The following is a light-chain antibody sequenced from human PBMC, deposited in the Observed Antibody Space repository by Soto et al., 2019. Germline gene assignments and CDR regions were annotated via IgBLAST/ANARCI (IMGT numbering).Light chain of an antibody. Sequence: EIVLTLSPGTLSLSPGERVTLACRASQSVSSSYLAWYQQKPGQAPRLLIYGASSRATGIPDRFSGSGSGTDFTLPISRLEPEDFAVYYCQQYGSPPITFGQGTRLEIK. V-gene: IGKV3-20*01. CDR1: QSVSSSY. CDR3: QQYGSPPIT. J-gene: IGKJ5*01. CDR2: GAS.